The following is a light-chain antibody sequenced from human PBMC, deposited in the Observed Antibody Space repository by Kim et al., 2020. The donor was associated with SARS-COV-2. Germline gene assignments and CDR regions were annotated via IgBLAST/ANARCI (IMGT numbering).Light chain of an antibody. J-gene: IGLJ1*01. CDR2: DVN. V-gene: IGLV2-14*03. CDR1: SSDVGTYNY. CDR3: SSYATSRSYV. Sequence: GQSITISCTGTSSDVGTYNYVSWYQQYPGKAPKLMIYDVNKRPSGVSNRFSGSKFGNTASLTISGLQAEDEADYYCSSYATSRSYVFGTGTKVTVL.